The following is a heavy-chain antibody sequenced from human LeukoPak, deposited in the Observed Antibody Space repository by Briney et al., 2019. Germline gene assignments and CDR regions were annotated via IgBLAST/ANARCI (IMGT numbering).Heavy chain of an antibody. CDR2: IYTSGST. CDR3: ARGSTYYDFWSGYFWFDP. D-gene: IGHD3-3*01. Sequence: SETLSLTCTVSGGSISSGSYYLSWIRQPAGKGLEWIGRIYTSGSTNYNPSLKSRVTISVDTSKNQFSLKLSSVTAADTAVYYCARGSTYYDFWSGYFWFDPWGQGTLVTVSS. CDR1: GGSISSGSYY. V-gene: IGHV4-61*02. J-gene: IGHJ5*02.